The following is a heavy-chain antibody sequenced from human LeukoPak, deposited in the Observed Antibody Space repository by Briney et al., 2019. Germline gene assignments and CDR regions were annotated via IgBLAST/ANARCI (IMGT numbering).Heavy chain of an antibody. CDR3: AREWQGGIAAAGTRIEGDY. Sequence: GGSLRLSCAASGFTVSSNYMSWVRQGPGKGLEWVANINQDGSEKYYVDSVKGRFTISGDNAENSLFLQMSSLRVEDTAVYYCAREWQGGIAAAGTRIEGDYWGQGTLVAVSS. CDR1: GFTVSSNY. CDR2: INQDGSEK. V-gene: IGHV3-7*01. J-gene: IGHJ4*02. D-gene: IGHD6-13*01.